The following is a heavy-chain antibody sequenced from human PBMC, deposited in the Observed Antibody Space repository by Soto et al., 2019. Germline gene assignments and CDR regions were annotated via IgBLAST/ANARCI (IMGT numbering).Heavy chain of an antibody. J-gene: IGHJ6*03. D-gene: IGHD2-21*02. CDR3: ARVAVTVSYMDV. CDR1: GFTFSSYS. V-gene: IGHV3-48*01. CDR2: ISSSSSTI. Sequence: EVQLVESGGGLVQPGGSLRLSCAASGFTFSSYSMNWVRQAPGKGLEWVSYISSSSSTIYYADSVKGRFTISRDNTKNSLYLQMNSLRAEDTAVYYCARVAVTVSYMDVWGKGTTVTVSS.